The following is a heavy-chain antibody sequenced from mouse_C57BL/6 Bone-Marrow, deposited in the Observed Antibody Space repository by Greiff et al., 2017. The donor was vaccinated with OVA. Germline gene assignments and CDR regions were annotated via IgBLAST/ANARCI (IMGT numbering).Heavy chain of an antibody. V-gene: IGHV1-69*01. CDR2: IDPSDSYT. CDR1: GYTFTSYW. D-gene: IGHD2-4*01. Sequence: QVQLQQPGAELVKPGASVKLSCKASGYTFTSYWMHWVKQRPGQGLEWIGEIDPSDSYTNYNQKFKGKSTLTVDKSSSTAYMQLSSLTSEDSAVYYCARLGIPYDYEGYFDVWGTGTTVTVSS. J-gene: IGHJ1*03. CDR3: ARLGIPYDYEGYFDV.